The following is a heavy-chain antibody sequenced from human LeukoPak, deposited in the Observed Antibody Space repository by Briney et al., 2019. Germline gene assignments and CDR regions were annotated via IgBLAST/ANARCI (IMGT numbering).Heavy chain of an antibody. CDR1: GGTFSSYA. Sequence: ASVKVSCKASGGTFSSYAISWVRQAPGQGLEWMGRIIPILGIANYAQKFQGRVTITADKSTSTAYMELSSLRSEDTAVYYCAKLLYIAAAGTSGDYWGQGTLVTVSS. J-gene: IGHJ4*02. D-gene: IGHD6-13*01. V-gene: IGHV1-69*04. CDR3: AKLLYIAAAGTSGDY. CDR2: IIPILGIA.